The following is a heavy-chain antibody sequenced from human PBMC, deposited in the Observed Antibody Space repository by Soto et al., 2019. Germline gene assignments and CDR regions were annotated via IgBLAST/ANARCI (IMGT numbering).Heavy chain of an antibody. Sequence: QVQLVQSGAEVKKPGASVKVSCKASGYTFTSYGISWVRQAPGQGLEWMGWISAYNGNTNYAQKLQGRVTMTTDTSTSTAYMELRRLRSDDTAVYYCAGDLGYCSGGSCYTPADYWGQGPLVTVSS. CDR1: GYTFTSYG. V-gene: IGHV1-18*01. CDR3: AGDLGYCSGGSCYTPADY. J-gene: IGHJ4*02. CDR2: ISAYNGNT. D-gene: IGHD2-15*01.